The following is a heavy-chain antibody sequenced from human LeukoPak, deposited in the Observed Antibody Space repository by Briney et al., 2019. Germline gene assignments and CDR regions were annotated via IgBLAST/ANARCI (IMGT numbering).Heavy chain of an antibody. V-gene: IGHV3-21*01. Sequence: GGSLRLSCAASGFTFSSYSMNWVRQAPGKGLEWVSSISSSRTYIYYADSVEGRFTISRDNAKNSLYLQTNSLRVEDTAVYYCARVGIVATGYAFDIWGQGTMVTVSS. J-gene: IGHJ3*02. D-gene: IGHD5-12*01. CDR3: ARVGIVATGYAFDI. CDR1: GFTFSSYS. CDR2: ISSSRTYI.